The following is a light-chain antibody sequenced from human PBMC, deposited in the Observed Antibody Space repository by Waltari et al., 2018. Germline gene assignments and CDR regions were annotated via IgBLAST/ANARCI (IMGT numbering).Light chain of an antibody. CDR1: EGVRNNY. V-gene: IGKV3-20*01. CDR2: RVS. Sequence: ELVLTQSPGTLSLSPGERATLSYTASEGVRNNYLAWYQQKPGQAPRLLISRVSRRATGISDRFSGSGSWTDFTLTISRLEPEDFAVYYCQQYSSAPLTFGGGTKVEIK. J-gene: IGKJ4*01. CDR3: QQYSSAPLT.